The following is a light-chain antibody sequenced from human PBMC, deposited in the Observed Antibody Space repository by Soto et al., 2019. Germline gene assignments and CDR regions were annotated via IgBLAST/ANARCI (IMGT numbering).Light chain of an antibody. Sequence: IQLTQSPSTLSASVGDRVPITCRASQRMTSWLAWYQQKPGKAPKVLIYDASSLESGVPSRFSGSESGTEFTLTSSSLQPDDIATYYCEQYETYATFGQGTKVDIK. V-gene: IGKV1-5*01. J-gene: IGKJ1*01. CDR2: DAS. CDR1: QRMTSW. CDR3: EQYETYAT.